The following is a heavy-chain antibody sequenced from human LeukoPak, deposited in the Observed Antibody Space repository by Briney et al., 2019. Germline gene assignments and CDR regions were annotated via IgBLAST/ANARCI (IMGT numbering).Heavy chain of an antibody. V-gene: IGHV3-48*03. CDR3: ARNGRWEYCSSTSCYAFGGYYYYGMDV. CDR2: ISSSGSTI. CDR1: GFDFQIYQ. Sequence: GGSLRLSCETSGFDFQIYQMTWVRQAPGKGLEWVSYISSSGSTIYYADSVKGRFTISRDNAKNSLYLQMNSLRAEDTAVYYCARNGRWEYCSSTSCYAFGGYYYYGMDVWGQGTTVTVSS. J-gene: IGHJ6*02. D-gene: IGHD2-2*01.